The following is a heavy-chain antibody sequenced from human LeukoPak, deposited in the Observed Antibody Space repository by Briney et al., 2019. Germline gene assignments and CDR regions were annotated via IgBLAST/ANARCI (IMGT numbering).Heavy chain of an antibody. V-gene: IGHV1-18*01. D-gene: IGHD3-9*01. J-gene: IGHJ4*02. CDR3: ARGSYYAILTGFRTHRPFDY. CDR1: GYTFTSHG. Sequence: ASVKVSCKASGYTFTSHGISWVRQAPGQGLEWMGWISAYNGHTNYAQKLQDRVTMTRDTATSTGYMELRSLRSDDTAVYYCARGSYYAILTGFRTHRPFDYWGQGTLVTVSS. CDR2: ISAYNGHT.